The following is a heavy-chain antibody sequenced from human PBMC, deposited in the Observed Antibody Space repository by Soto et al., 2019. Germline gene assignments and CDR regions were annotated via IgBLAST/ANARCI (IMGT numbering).Heavy chain of an antibody. CDR2: INHSGST. Sequence: SETLSLTCAVYGGSFSGYYWSWIRQPPGKGLEWIGEINHSGSTNYNPSLKSRVTISVDTSKNQFSLKLSSVTAADTAVYYCARENCSGGSCYSHYYYMDVWGKGTTVTVSS. D-gene: IGHD2-15*01. J-gene: IGHJ6*03. V-gene: IGHV4-34*01. CDR1: GGSFSGYY. CDR3: ARENCSGGSCYSHYYYMDV.